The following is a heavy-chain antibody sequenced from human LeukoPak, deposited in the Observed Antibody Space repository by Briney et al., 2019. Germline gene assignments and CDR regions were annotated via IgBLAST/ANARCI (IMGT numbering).Heavy chain of an antibody. V-gene: IGHV1-8*01. D-gene: IGHD6-13*01. CDR3: ARDLLYSSSWYFPIHELGY. CDR2: MNPNSGNT. J-gene: IGHJ4*02. CDR1: GYTFTSYD. Sequence: GASVKVSCKASGYTFTSYDINWVRQATGQGLEWMGWMNPNSGNTGYAQKFQGRVTMTRNTSISTAYMELSSLRSEDTAVYYCARDLLYSSSWYFPIHELGYWGQGTLVTVSS.